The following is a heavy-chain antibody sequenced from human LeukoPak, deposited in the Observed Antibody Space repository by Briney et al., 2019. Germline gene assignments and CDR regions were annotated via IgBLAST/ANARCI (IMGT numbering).Heavy chain of an antibody. CDR2: IYHTGTT. V-gene: IGHV4-31*03. CDR3: AGDLDFASGYYLHY. J-gene: IGHJ4*02. D-gene: IGHD3-22*01. CDR1: GASTSSRGYY. Sequence: SQTLSLTCTISGASTSSRGYYWTWVRQHSGKGLEWIGYIYHTGTTYYNPSLRSRITISMGTSRNQFSLKMTSMTAADTAVYYCAGDLDFASGYYLHYWGQGSLVTVSS.